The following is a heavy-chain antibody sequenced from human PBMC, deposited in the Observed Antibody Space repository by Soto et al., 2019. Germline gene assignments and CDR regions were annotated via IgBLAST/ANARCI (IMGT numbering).Heavy chain of an antibody. Sequence: SESLSLTGNFSGFAISGGYYWSWVRQPPGKGLEWIGSSYPSVSSYHNPSLESRLTLSIDTAKNQFTLKLASVTAADTALHDCGREKVGQTLFNKWRQGTQV. CDR1: GFAISGGYY. V-gene: IGHV4-38-2*02. CDR2: SYPSVSS. D-gene: IGHD1-26*01. CDR3: GREKVGQTLFNK. J-gene: IGHJ4*02.